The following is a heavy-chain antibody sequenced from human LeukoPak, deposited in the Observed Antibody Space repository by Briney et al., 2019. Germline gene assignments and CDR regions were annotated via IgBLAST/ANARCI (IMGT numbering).Heavy chain of an antibody. CDR1: GGTFSSYA. D-gene: IGHD3-22*01. Sequence: EASVKVSCKASGGTFSSYAISWVRQAPGQGLEWMGRIIPIFGTANYAQKFQGRVTITTDESTSTAYMELSSLRSEDTAVYYCARDGYYDSSGFDYWGQGTLVTVTS. CDR3: ARDGYYDSSGFDY. CDR2: IIPIFGTA. J-gene: IGHJ4*02. V-gene: IGHV1-69*05.